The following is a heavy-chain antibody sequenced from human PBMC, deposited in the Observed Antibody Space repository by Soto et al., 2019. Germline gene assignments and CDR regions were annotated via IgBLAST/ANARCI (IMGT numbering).Heavy chain of an antibody. V-gene: IGHV1-18*01. CDR1: GYTFTSYG. CDR3: AREAAAGTLDY. CDR2: ISAYNGNT. Sequence: QVQLVQSGAEVKKPGASVKVSCKASGYTFTSYGISWVRQAPGQGLEWMGWISAYNGNTNYAQKIEGRVTMTTDTTTSTAYMELRGLSSDDTAVYYCAREAAAGTLDYWGQGTLVTVSS. D-gene: IGHD6-13*01. J-gene: IGHJ4*02.